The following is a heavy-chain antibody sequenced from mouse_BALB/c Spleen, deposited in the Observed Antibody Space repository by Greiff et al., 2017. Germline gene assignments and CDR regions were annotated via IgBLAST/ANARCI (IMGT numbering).Heavy chain of an antibody. CDR3: ARDLSSHWYFDV. V-gene: IGHV2-9*02. CDR2: IWAGGST. J-gene: IGHJ1*01. Sequence: VQLVESGPGLVAPSQSLSITCTVSGFSLTSYGVHWVRQPPGKGLEWLGVIWAGGSTNYNSALMSRLSISKDNSKSQVFLKMNSLPTDDTAMYYCARDLSSHWYFDVWGAGTTVTVSS. D-gene: IGHD1-1*01. CDR1: GFSLTSYG.